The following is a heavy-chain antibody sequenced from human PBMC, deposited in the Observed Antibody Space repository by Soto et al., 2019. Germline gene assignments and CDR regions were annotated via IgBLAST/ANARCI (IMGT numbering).Heavy chain of an antibody. Sequence: VASVKVSCKASGYTFTSYAMHWVRQAPGQRLEWMGWINAGNGNTKYSQKFQGRVTITRDTSASTAYMELSSLRSEDTAVYYCARERLPFDSRWFDPWGQGTLVTVSS. CDR3: ARERLPFDSRWFDP. CDR2: INAGNGNT. V-gene: IGHV1-3*01. D-gene: IGHD3-9*01. CDR1: GYTFTSYA. J-gene: IGHJ5*02.